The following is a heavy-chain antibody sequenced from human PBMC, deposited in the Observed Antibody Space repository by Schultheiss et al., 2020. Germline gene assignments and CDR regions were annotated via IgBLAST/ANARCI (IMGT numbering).Heavy chain of an antibody. CDR3: ARPLVRSVWGVIVYGMDV. J-gene: IGHJ6*02. V-gene: IGHV4-38-2*01. D-gene: IGHD3-10*01. CDR2: IYYSGST. Sequence: SATLSLTCAVSGYSISSGYYWGWIRQPPGKGLEWIGSIYYSGSTNYNPSLKSRVTISVDTSKNQFSLNLSYVTAADTAVYYCARPLVRSVWGVIVYGMDVWGQGTTVTVSS. CDR1: GYSISSGYY.